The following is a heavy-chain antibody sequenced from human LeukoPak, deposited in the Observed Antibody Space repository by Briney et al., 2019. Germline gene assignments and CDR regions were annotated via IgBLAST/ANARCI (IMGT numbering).Heavy chain of an antibody. CDR1: GFTFSNSW. CDR2: IKRDIDGGTT. Sequence: GGSLRLSCAASGFTFSNSWMLWVRQAPGRGLEWVGRIKRDIDGGTTDYAAPVKGRFTITRDDSENTLYLQMNSLKTEDTAVYYCTTDLPRSTSCSHDYWGLGTQLTVSS. D-gene: IGHD2/OR15-2a*01. CDR3: TTDLPRSTSCSHDY. J-gene: IGHJ4*02. V-gene: IGHV3-15*01.